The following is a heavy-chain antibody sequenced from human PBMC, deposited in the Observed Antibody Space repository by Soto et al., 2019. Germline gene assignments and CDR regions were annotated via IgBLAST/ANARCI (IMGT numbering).Heavy chain of an antibody. Sequence: QVQLVQSGADVQRPGSSVRVSCKASGDTFNFYTINWVRQAPGQGLQWMGRINPILSMSNYAPRFQGRVTMTADKSTSKAYMELSSLRSEDTAMYYCATSYGSGYRAFDSWGQGALVTVSS. CDR2: INPILSMS. D-gene: IGHD3-10*01. J-gene: IGHJ4*02. CDR1: GDTFNFYT. V-gene: IGHV1-69*02. CDR3: ATSYGSGYRAFDS.